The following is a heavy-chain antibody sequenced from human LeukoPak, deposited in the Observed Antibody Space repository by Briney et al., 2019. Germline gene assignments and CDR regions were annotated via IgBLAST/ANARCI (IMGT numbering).Heavy chain of an antibody. D-gene: IGHD3-3*01. J-gene: IGHJ4*02. V-gene: IGHV1-2*06. CDR3: ARDSHTIFGVDLFDY. Sequence: GASVKVSCKASGYTFTGYYVHWVRQAPGQGLEWMGRINPNSGGTNYAQKFQGRVTMTRDTSISTAYMELSRLRSDDTAVYYCARDSHTIFGVDLFDYWGQGTLVTVSS. CDR1: GYTFTGYY. CDR2: INPNSGGT.